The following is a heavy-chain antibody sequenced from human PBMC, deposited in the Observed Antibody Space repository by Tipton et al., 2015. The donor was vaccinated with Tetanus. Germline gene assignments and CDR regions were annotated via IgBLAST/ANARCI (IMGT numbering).Heavy chain of an antibody. J-gene: IGHJ5*02. V-gene: IGHV4-34*01. D-gene: IGHD1-1*01. CDR2: INQRGT. CDR1: GGSSSSFY. Sequence: GLVKPSETLSLTCEVSGGSSSSFYWSWIRQPPGGGLEWIDEINQRGTTYNPSVNRRVTISVATSATQLSLIITSMTAADAAVYYCADLPKHWQAPRGAPWGQGILVTVSS. CDR3: ADLPKHWQAPRGAP.